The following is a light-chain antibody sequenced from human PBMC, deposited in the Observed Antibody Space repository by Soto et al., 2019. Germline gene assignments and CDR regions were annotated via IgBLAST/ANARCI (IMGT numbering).Light chain of an antibody. CDR3: HQYGDRMT. CDR2: GAS. J-gene: IGKJ1*01. Sequence: EIVLTQSPGTLSLSPGERATVSCRASQSVAGSYLAWYQQKPGQAPRLLIYGASSRATGIPDRFSGSGSGTDFTLTISRLEPEDFAVYSCHQYGDRMTFGQGTQVDIK. V-gene: IGKV3-20*01. CDR1: QSVAGSY.